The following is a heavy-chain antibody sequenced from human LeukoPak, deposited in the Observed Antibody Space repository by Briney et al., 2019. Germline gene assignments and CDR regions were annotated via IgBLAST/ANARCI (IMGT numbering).Heavy chain of an antibody. D-gene: IGHD6-13*01. CDR2: INPSGGST. CDR3: ARALPSIAAAGNWFDP. J-gene: IGHJ5*02. V-gene: IGHV1-46*01. Sequence: ASVKVSCKASGYTFTSYYMHWVRQAPGLGLEWMGIINPSGGSTSYAQKFQGRVTMTRDTSTSTVYMELSSLRSEDTAVYYCARALPSIAAAGNWFDPWGQGTLVTVSS. CDR1: GYTFTSYY.